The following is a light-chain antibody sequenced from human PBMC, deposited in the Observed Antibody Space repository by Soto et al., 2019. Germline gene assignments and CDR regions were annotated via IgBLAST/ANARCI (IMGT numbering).Light chain of an antibody. CDR1: QSVSRI. CDR2: GAS. CDR3: QQYDKWPTT. V-gene: IGKV3-15*01. Sequence: EIVMTQSPATLSVSPGERTTLSCRASQSVSRILAWYQQKPGQAPRLLIYGASTRATGIPVRFSGGGSGTEFTLTISSLQSEDFAVYYCQQYDKWPTTFGQGTKVDIK. J-gene: IGKJ1*01.